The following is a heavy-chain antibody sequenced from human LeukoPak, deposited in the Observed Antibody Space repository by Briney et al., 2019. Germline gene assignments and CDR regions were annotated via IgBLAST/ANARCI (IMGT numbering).Heavy chain of an antibody. CDR2: ITRSSTYI. CDR1: GFTFRTYS. Sequence: GGSLRLSCAASGFTFRTYSMNWVRQAPGKGLEWVSSITRSSTYIYYADSVKGRFTISRDNAKNSLYLQMNSLRAEDTAVYYCARVSHDYGDFFDYWGQGTLVTASS. V-gene: IGHV3-21*01. CDR3: ARVSHDYGDFFDY. J-gene: IGHJ4*02. D-gene: IGHD4-17*01.